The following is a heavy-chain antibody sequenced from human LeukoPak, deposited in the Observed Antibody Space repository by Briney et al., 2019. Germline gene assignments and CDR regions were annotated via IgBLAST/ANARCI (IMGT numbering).Heavy chain of an antibody. CDR2: IYTSGST. V-gene: IGHV4-61*02. Sequence: PSETLSLTCTVSGGSISSSSYYWSWIRQPAGKGLEWIGRIYTSGSTNYNPSLKSRVTMSVDTSKNQFSLKLSSVTAADTAVYYCARDFGRISMIVVGYAFDIWGQGTMVTVSS. D-gene: IGHD3-22*01. J-gene: IGHJ3*02. CDR3: ARDFGRISMIVVGYAFDI. CDR1: GGSISSSSYY.